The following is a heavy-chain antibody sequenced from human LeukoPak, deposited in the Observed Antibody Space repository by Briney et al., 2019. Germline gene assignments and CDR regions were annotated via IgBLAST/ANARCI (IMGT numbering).Heavy chain of an antibody. J-gene: IGHJ4*02. Sequence: GGSLRLSCAASGFTFSSNYMSWVRQAPGKGLEWVSVIYSGGSTYYADSVKGRFTIFRDNSKNTLYLQMNSLRAEDTAVYYCARAAAAGPFDYWGQGTLVTVSS. D-gene: IGHD6-13*01. CDR1: GFTFSSNY. CDR3: ARAAAAGPFDY. CDR2: IYSGGST. V-gene: IGHV3-66*01.